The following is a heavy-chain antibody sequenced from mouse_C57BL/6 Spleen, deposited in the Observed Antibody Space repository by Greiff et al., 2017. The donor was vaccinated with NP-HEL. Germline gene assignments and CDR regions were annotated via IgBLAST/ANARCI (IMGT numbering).Heavy chain of an antibody. CDR3: ARRPCITTVVATDYYAMDY. D-gene: IGHD1-1*01. V-gene: IGHV1-82*01. Sequence: QVQLKESGPELVKPGASVKISCKASGYAFSSSWMNWVKQRPGKGLEWIGRIYPGDGDTNYNGKFKGKATLTADKSSSTAYMQLRSLTSEDSAVYFCARRPCITTVVATDYYAMDYWGQGTSVTVSS. CDR2: IYPGDGDT. J-gene: IGHJ4*01. CDR1: GYAFSSSW.